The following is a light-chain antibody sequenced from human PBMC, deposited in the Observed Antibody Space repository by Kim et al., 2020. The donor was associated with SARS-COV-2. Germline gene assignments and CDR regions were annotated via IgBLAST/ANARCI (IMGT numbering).Light chain of an antibody. J-gene: IGKJ4*01. V-gene: IGKV3-20*01. CDR3: LQYGKSPRT. CDR1: QSIRSSS. CDR2: STS. Sequence: EIVLTQSPGTLSLSAGERATLSCRTSQSIRSSSLGWYQQKPGQAPRLLMYSTSNRATGIPDRFSGSGSGTEFTLTISSLEPEDFAVYYCLQYGKSPRTFGGGTKVDIK.